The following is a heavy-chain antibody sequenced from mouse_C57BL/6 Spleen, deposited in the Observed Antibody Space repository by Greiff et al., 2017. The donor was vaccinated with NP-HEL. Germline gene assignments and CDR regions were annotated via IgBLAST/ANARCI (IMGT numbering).Heavy chain of an antibody. CDR3: ASAMVTTRAWFAY. V-gene: IGHV1-64*01. J-gene: IGHJ3*01. CDR2: IHPNRGST. Sequence: QVQLQQPGAELVKPGASVKLSCKASGYTFTSYWMHWVKQRPGQGLEWIGMIHPNRGSTNYNEKFKSKATLTVDKSSSTAYMQLRSLTSEDSAVYYCASAMVTTRAWFAYWGQGTLVTVSA. CDR1: GYTFTSYW. D-gene: IGHD2-2*01.